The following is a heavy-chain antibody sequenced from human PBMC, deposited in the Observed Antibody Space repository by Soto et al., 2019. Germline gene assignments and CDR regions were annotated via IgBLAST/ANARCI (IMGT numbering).Heavy chain of an antibody. CDR1: GFNFNTFA. CDR3: AKDPPSPWTANWVDP. V-gene: IGHV3-23*01. Sequence: EEQVSESGGALVQPGGSLRLSCAASGFNFNTFAMTWIRQAPGKGLEWVSHLSSSGGSRDYADSVRGRFTISRDNSKNVLFLQMNSLRADDTATYYCAKDPPSPWTANWVDPWGKGTLVTVSS. J-gene: IGHJ5*02. CDR2: LSSSGGSR. D-gene: IGHD1-1*01.